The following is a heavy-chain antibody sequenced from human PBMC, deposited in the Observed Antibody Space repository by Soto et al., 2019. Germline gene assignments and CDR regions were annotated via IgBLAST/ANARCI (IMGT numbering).Heavy chain of an antibody. CDR2: LYWDGDK. Sequence: QITLKESGPTLMKPTETLTLTCAVSGFLITANGVGVGWIRQPPGKALEWLGILYWDGDKRYSPSLKTRLTITMATPKNPVALTLPSMYHVDTATDYCAHSGRGDSCRGGTCYTLDSWGEGTLVTFSS. V-gene: IGHV2-5*02. CDR3: AHSGRGDSCRGGTCYTLDS. D-gene: IGHD2-15*01. CDR1: GFLITANGVG. J-gene: IGHJ4*02.